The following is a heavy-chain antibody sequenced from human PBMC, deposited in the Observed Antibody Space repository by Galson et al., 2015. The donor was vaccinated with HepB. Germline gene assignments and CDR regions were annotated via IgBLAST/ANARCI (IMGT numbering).Heavy chain of an antibody. CDR1: GGSISSGDHY. J-gene: IGHJ4*02. V-gene: IGHV4-30-4*01. Sequence: TLSLTCTVSGGSISSGDHYWSWIRQSPGKGLEWIGYIYYSGSTYHNPSLKSRVTMSVDASKNQFSLKLSSVTAADTAVYYCARADARYWRGLYLDYWGQGTLVTASS. CDR2: IYYSGST. D-gene: IGHD2-15*01. CDR3: ARADARYWRGLYLDY.